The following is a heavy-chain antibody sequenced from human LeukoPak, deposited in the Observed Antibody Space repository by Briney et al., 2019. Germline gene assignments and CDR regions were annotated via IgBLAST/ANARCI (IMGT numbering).Heavy chain of an antibody. Sequence: SETLSLTCAVYGGSFSGYYWSWIRQPPGKGLEWIGEINHSGSINYNPSLKSRVTISVDTSKNQFSLKLSSVTAADTAVYYCARGYTYYDSSGYYYWGQGTLVTVSS. CDR3: ARGYTYYDSSGYYY. J-gene: IGHJ4*02. D-gene: IGHD3-22*01. V-gene: IGHV4-34*01. CDR2: INHSGSI. CDR1: GGSFSGYY.